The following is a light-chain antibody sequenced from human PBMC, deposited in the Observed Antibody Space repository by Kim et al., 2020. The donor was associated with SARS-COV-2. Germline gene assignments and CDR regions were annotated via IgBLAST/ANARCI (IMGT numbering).Light chain of an antibody. Sequence: GPLSCPRGSGSIASNYEQWYRRRPGSAPTTVIYEDNQRPSGVPDRFSGSIDSSSNSASLTISGLKTEGEADYYCQSYDSSNPVVFGGGTQLTVL. CDR3: QSYDSSNPVV. J-gene: IGLJ2*01. CDR2: EDN. CDR1: SGSIASNY. V-gene: IGLV6-57*03.